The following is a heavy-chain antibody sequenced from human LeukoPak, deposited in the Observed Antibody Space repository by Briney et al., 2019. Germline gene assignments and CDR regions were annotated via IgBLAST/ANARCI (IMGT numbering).Heavy chain of an antibody. J-gene: IGHJ6*03. CDR3: AKDSLRYFEWSLLLIPMDV. D-gene: IGHD3-9*01. Sequence: GGSLRLSCAPSGFAFSQYAMHWVRQAPGKGLDWVAFIRHDAINEYYADSVKGRFIISRDNPKNTLFLQMNSLRAEDTAVYYCAKDSLRYFEWSLLLIPMDVWGKGPTATVSS. V-gene: IGHV3-30*02. CDR1: GFAFSQYA. CDR2: IRHDAINE.